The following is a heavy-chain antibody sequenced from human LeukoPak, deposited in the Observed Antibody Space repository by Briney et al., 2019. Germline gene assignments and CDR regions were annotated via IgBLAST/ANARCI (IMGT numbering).Heavy chain of an antibody. D-gene: IGHD3/OR15-3a*01. V-gene: IGHV3-7*01. CDR2: IKQDGGEK. J-gene: IGHJ1*01. CDR1: GFTFTSYH. CDR3: SDSNFQH. Sequence: GGSLRLSCTASGFTFTSYHINWVRQAPGKGLEWVAKIKQDGGEKSFVDSVKGRFTISRDIAKNSLYLQMNSLRPDDTAVYYCSDSNFQHWGRGTLVTVSS.